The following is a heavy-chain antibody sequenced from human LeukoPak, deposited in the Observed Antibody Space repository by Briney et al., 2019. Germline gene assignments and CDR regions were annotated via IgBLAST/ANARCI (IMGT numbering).Heavy chain of an antibody. D-gene: IGHD3-22*01. CDR1: GFTFSSYW. CDR2: IKQDGSEK. J-gene: IGHJ4*02. CDR3: ARDQWRGYYDSSGYGY. V-gene: IGHV3-7*01. Sequence: GGSLRLSCAASGFTFSSYWMSWVRQAPGKGLEWVANIKQDGSEKYYVDSVKGRFTISRDNAKNSLYLQMNSLRAEDTAVHYCARDQWRGYYDSSGYGYWGQGTLVTVSS.